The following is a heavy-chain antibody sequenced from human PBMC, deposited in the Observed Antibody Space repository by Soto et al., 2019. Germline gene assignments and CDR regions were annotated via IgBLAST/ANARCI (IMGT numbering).Heavy chain of an antibody. Sequence: QVQLVESGGGVVQPGRSLRLSCAASGFIFNGYALHWVRQAPRKGLEWVAIISYDGSNKYYADSVKGRFTISRDNSKNTMYLQMNSLRPEDTAVYYCAREGDGYKYYFDYWGQGTLVTVSS. CDR1: GFIFNGYA. V-gene: IGHV3-30-3*01. CDR3: AREGDGYKYYFDY. D-gene: IGHD5-12*01. J-gene: IGHJ4*02. CDR2: ISYDGSNK.